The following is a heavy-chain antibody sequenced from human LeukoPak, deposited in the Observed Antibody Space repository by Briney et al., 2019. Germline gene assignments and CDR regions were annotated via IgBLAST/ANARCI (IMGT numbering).Heavy chain of an antibody. CDR2: ISAYNGNT. CDR1: RYTFTPYG. Sequence: ASVKVSCKASRYTFTPYGISWVRQAPGQGLEGMGWISAYNGNTNYAQKLHGRVTTTTDTSTSTAYMELRSLRSDDTAVYYCARLPTGGFLEWSYYYYYGMDVWGQGATVTVSS. CDR3: ARLPTGGFLEWSYYYYYGMDV. J-gene: IGHJ6*02. V-gene: IGHV1-18*01. D-gene: IGHD3-3*01.